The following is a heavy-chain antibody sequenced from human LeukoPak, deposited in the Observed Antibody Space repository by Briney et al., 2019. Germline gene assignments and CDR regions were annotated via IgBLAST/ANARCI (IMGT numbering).Heavy chain of an antibody. V-gene: IGHV4-59*08. CDR2: IYYSGST. CDR3: AGAGRQQLVINWFDP. D-gene: IGHD6-13*01. J-gene: IGHJ5*02. Sequence: SETLSLTCTVSGGSISSYYWSWIRQPPGKGLEWIGYIYYSGSTNYNPSLKSRVTISVDTSKNQFSLKLSSVTAADTAVYYCAGAGRQQLVINWFDPWGQGTLVTVSS. CDR1: GGSISSYY.